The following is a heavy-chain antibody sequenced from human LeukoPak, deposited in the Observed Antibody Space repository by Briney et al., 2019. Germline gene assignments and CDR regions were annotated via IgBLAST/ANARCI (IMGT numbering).Heavy chain of an antibody. CDR3: ARDRGRGWYGSYGY. J-gene: IGHJ4*02. V-gene: IGHV4-59*01. Sequence: SETLSLTCTVSGGSISGYFWSWIRQPPGQGLEWRAYIYYSGSANYNPSLTSRVTISVDTSKNQISLKRSSVTAADTAVYYCARDRGRGWYGSYGYWGQGTLVTVS. D-gene: IGHD6-19*01. CDR2: IYYSGSA. CDR1: GGSISGYF.